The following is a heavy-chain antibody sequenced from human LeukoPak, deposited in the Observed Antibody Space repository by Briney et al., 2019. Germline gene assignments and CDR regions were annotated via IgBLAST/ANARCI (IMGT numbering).Heavy chain of an antibody. V-gene: IGHV1-24*01. Sequence: GASVKLSCKVSGYTLTEISMHWVRQAPGQGLEWMGGFNPEDVEAVYERSFQGRLTVTEDTSTDTAYMELSSLRAEDTAVYYCGTEIVGYGDVHYFDSWGQGTLVTVSS. CDR2: FNPEDVEA. J-gene: IGHJ4*02. CDR1: GYTLTEIS. CDR3: GTEIVGYGDVHYFDS. D-gene: IGHD4-17*01.